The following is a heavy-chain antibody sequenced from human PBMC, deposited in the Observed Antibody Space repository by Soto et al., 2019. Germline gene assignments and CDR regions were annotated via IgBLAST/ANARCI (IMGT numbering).Heavy chain of an antibody. CDR3: TAGPR. Sequence: NPGGSLRLSCAASGFSFSDAWMNWVRQAPGQGLEWVGRIKSKTDGGTTDYAAPLKGRFTISRDDSKSTLYLQVNSLRIEDTAVYYCTAGPRWGQGTLVTVSS. V-gene: IGHV3-15*01. CDR1: GFSFSDAW. CDR2: IKSKTDGGTT. J-gene: IGHJ4*02.